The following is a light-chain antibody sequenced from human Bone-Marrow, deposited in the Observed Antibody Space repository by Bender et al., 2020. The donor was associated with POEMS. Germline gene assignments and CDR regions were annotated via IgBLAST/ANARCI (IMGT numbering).Light chain of an antibody. V-gene: IGLV1-40*01. CDR3: SSYVGSSSYV. J-gene: IGLJ1*01. CDR1: SSNTGSGYD. Sequence: QSALTQPASVSGSPGQSITISCTGSSSNTGSGYDINWYQHLPGTAPKLLIYGYNNRPSGVPDRFSGSKSGNTASLTISGLQAEDEADYYCSSYVGSSSYVFGSGTKVTVL. CDR2: GYN.